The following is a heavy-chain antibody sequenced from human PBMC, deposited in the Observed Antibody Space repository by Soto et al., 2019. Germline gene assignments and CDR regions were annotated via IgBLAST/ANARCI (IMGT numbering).Heavy chain of an antibody. V-gene: IGHV3-30*18. J-gene: IGHJ5*02. CDR3: AKEGDCSSTSCRHGGGSDNWFDP. CDR1: GFTFSSYG. Sequence: QVQLVESGGGVVQPGRSPRLSCAASGFTFSSYGMHWVRQAPGKGLEWVAVISYDGSNKYYADSVKGRFTISRDNSKNTLYLQMNSLRAEDTAVYYCAKEGDCSSTSCRHGGGSDNWFDPWGQGTLVTVSS. D-gene: IGHD2-2*01. CDR2: ISYDGSNK.